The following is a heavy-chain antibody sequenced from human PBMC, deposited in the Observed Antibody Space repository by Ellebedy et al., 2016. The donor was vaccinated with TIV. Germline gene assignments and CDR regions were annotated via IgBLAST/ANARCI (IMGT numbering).Heavy chain of an antibody. CDR3: ARGWFGSGMGV. Sequence: SQTLSLTCVISGDSVSTDIGWNWIRQSPSRGLEWLGRTYYRSKWNNDYAVSLKSLITINPDTSKNQFSLQLNSVIPDDTAVYYCARGWFGSGMGVWGQGTTVTVSS. D-gene: IGHD3-16*01. J-gene: IGHJ6*02. CDR1: GDSVSTDIG. CDR2: TYYRSKWNN. V-gene: IGHV6-1*01.